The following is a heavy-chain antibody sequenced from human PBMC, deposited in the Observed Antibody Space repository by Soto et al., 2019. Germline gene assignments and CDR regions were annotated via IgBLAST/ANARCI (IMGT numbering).Heavy chain of an antibody. J-gene: IGHJ4*02. D-gene: IGHD3-9*01. Sequence: GGSLRLSCEASDFTFSSFNMNWVRQAPGKGLEWVSYISSSSDSIYYATSVKGRFTIFRDNAQKSLYLRMNSLRVEDTAVYYCAKGHYDILTGLDYWGQGILVTVSS. V-gene: IGHV3-48*01. CDR3: AKGHYDILTGLDY. CDR2: ISSSSDSI. CDR1: DFTFSSFN.